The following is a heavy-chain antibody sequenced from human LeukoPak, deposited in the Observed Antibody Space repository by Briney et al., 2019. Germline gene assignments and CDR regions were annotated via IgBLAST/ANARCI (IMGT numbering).Heavy chain of an antibody. J-gene: IGHJ4*02. D-gene: IGHD3-3*01. CDR3: ARDHYDFWSGYYWFDY. Sequence: GGSLRLSCAASGFTFSSYWMTWVRQGPGKGLEWVSSISSSSSYIYYADSVKGRFTISRDNAKNSLYLQMNSLRAEDTAVYYCARDHYDFWSGYYWFDYWGQGTLVTVSS. CDR2: ISSSSSYI. CDR1: GFTFSSYW. V-gene: IGHV3-21*01.